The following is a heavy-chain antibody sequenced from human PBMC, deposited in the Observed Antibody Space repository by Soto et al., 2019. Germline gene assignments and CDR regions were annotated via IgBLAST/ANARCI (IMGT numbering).Heavy chain of an antibody. J-gene: IGHJ6*02. Sequence: ESGGGLVTPGGSLRLSCAASGLTFSDCYMNWIRQAPGKGLEWVSYISSSGSSINYAGSVKGRFTISRDNAKNSLYLQMNSLRAEDTAMYYCARVRFGEWGYAMDVWGQGTTVTVSS. D-gene: IGHD3-10*01. CDR1: GLTFSDCY. V-gene: IGHV3-11*01. CDR3: ARVRFGEWGYAMDV. CDR2: ISSSGSSI.